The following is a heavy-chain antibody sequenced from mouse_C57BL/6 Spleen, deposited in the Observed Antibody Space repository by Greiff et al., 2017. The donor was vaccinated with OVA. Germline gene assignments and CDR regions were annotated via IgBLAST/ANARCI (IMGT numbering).Heavy chain of an antibody. D-gene: IGHD4-1*01. CDR1: GYTFTSDW. V-gene: IGHV1-69*01. CDR3: ARGNWDWFAY. CDR2: IDPSDSYT. J-gene: IGHJ3*01. Sequence: QVQLQQPGAERVMPGAAGKRYCKAAGYTFTSDWRHGVKQRPGQGLEWIGEIDPSDSYTNYNQKFKGKSTLTVDKSASTAYMQLSSLTSEDSAVYYCARGNWDWFAYWGQGTLVTVSA.